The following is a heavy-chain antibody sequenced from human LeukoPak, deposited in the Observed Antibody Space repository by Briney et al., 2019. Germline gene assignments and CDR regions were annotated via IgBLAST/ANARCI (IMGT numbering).Heavy chain of an antibody. CDR1: GFAVSGNY. D-gene: IGHD2-15*01. CDR2: IYTGGNT. Sequence: GGSLRLSCAASGFAVSGNYMSWVRQAPGRGLEWVSVIYTGGNTYYADSVKGRFTISRDSSKNTLYLQMNSLRGEDTAVYYCARDGRRGPDCNGGGCYFVPGQWGQGTVVTVSS. J-gene: IGHJ4*02. V-gene: IGHV3-66*01. CDR3: ARDGRRGPDCNGGGCYFVPGQ.